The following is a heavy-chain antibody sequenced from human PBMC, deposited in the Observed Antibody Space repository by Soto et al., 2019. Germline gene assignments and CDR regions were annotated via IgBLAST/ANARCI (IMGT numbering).Heavy chain of an antibody. CDR3: ARDSPDIVVVPAAYNWLDP. CDR1: GFTFSSYA. Sequence: PGGSLRLSCAASGFTFSSYAMSWVRQAPGKGLEWVSAISGSGGSTYYADSVKGRFTISRDNAKNTLYLQMNSLRAEDTAVYYCARDSPDIVVVPAAYNWLDPWGQGTLVTVSS. J-gene: IGHJ5*02. CDR2: ISGSGGST. D-gene: IGHD2-2*01. V-gene: IGHV3-23*01.